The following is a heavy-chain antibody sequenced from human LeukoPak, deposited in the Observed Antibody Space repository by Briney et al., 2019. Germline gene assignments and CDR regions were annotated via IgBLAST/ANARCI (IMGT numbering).Heavy chain of an antibody. J-gene: IGHJ3*02. CDR1: GFTVSSNY. Sequence: GGSQRLSCAASGFTVSSNYMSWVRQAPGKGLEWVSVIYSGGSTYYADSVKGRFTISRDNSKNTLYLQMNSLRAEDTAVYYCATSITGDDAFDIWGQGTMVTVSS. D-gene: IGHD7-27*01. V-gene: IGHV3-66*01. CDR2: IYSGGST. CDR3: ATSITGDDAFDI.